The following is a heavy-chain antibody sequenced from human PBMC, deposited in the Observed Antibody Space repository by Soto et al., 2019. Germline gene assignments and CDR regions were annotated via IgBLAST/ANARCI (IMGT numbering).Heavy chain of an antibody. CDR2: ISGSGGST. D-gene: IGHD1-26*01. V-gene: IGHV3-23*01. CDR3: AKSLSVGATTPFDY. Sequence: EVQLLESGGGSVQPGGSLRLSCAASGFTFSSYGMSWVRQAPGKGLEWVSAISGSGGSTYYADSVKGRFTISRDNSKNTLYLQMNRLGAEDTAVYYCAKSLSVGATTPFDYWGQGTLATVSS. J-gene: IGHJ4*02. CDR1: GFTFSSYG.